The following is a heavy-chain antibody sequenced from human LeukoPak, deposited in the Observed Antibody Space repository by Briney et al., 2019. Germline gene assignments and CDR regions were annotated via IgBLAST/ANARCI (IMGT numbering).Heavy chain of an antibody. CDR2: ISSSSSYI. Sequence: GGSLRLSCAASGFTFSSYWMNWARQAPGKGLEWVSSISSSSSYIYYADSVKGRFTISRDNAKNSLYLQMNSLRAEDTAVYYCALKAVAGPWGYWGQGTLVTVSS. CDR1: GFTFSSYW. V-gene: IGHV3-21*01. CDR3: ALKAVAGPWGY. J-gene: IGHJ4*02. D-gene: IGHD6-19*01.